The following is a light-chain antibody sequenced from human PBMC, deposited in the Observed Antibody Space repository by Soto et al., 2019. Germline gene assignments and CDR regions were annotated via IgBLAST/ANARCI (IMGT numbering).Light chain of an antibody. Sequence: EIVLTQSPGTLSLSPGERATLSCRASQSFSSSYLAWYQQKPGQAPRLLIYGASSRATGIPYRFSGSGSGTDFTLTISSLEPEDFAVYYCQHYGSALFTFGPGTKVDVK. V-gene: IGKV3-20*01. CDR1: QSFSSSY. CDR2: GAS. J-gene: IGKJ3*01. CDR3: QHYGSALFT.